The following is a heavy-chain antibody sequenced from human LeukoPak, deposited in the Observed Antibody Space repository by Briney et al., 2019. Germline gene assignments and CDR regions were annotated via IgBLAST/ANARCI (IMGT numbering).Heavy chain of an antibody. V-gene: IGHV3-64*01. Sequence: HPGGSLRLSCAASGFSFSSYAMYWVRQAPGKGLEYVSAISSNGGSTYYANSVKGRFTISGDNSKNTLYPQMGSLRAEDMAVYYCARRRPSSGYCSGGSCSGAFDIWGQGTMVTVSS. CDR2: ISSNGGST. D-gene: IGHD2-15*01. CDR3: ARRRPSSGYCSGGSCSGAFDI. CDR1: GFSFSSYA. J-gene: IGHJ3*02.